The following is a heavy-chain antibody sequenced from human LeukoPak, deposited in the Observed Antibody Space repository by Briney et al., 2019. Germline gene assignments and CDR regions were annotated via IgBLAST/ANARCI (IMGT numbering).Heavy chain of an antibody. Sequence: GGSLRLSCVASGFSFSDSAIHWVRQASGKGLDWVGRIRGKADTYATIYAASVRGRFTISRDDSKNTAYLQMNSLKTEDTAVYYCTTTYSSGWYTSYWGQGTLVTVSS. CDR1: GFSFSDSA. V-gene: IGHV3-73*01. CDR3: TTTYSSGWYTSY. J-gene: IGHJ4*02. CDR2: IRGKADTYAT. D-gene: IGHD6-19*01.